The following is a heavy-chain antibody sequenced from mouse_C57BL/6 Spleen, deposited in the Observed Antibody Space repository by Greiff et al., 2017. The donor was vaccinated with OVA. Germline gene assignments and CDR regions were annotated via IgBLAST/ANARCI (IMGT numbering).Heavy chain of an antibody. CDR2: IYPSDSET. D-gene: IGHD1-1*01. J-gene: IGHJ3*01. Sequence: QVQLKQPGAELVRPGSSVKLSCKASGYTFTSYWMAWVKQRPGQGLEWIGNIYPSDSETHYNQKFKDKSTLSVDKSYSTPYLQLSSLTSEDSAVYCCARGGSRSAYWGQGTLVTVSA. CDR1: GYTFTSYW. V-gene: IGHV1-61*01. CDR3: ARGGSRSAY.